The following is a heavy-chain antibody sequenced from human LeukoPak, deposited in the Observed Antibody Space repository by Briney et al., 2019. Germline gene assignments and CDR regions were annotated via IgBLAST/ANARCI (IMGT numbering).Heavy chain of an antibody. CDR3: AISRRGYCSSTSCYGGWFDP. J-gene: IGHJ5*02. V-gene: IGHV1-2*04. CDR2: INPNSGGT. D-gene: IGHD2-2*01. Sequence: ASVKVSCKASGYTFTGYYMHWVRQAPGQGLEWMGWINPNSGGTNYAQKFQGWVTMTGDTSISTAYMELSRLRSDDTAVYYCAISRRGYCSSTSCYGGWFDPWGQGTLVTVSS. CDR1: GYTFTGYY.